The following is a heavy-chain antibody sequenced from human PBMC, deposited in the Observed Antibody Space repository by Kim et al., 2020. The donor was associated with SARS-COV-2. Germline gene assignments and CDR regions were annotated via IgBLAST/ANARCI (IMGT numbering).Heavy chain of an antibody. J-gene: IGHJ4*02. D-gene: IGHD3-22*01. Sequence: ASVKVSCKTSGYTFTSYGINWVRQAPGQGLEWMGWINGYKGNTNYAQKLQGRVTMTTDTSTSTAYMELRSLRSDDTAVYYCARSGYDTSGYYLRLVDYWGQGTLVTVSS. V-gene: IGHV1-18*01. CDR1: GYTFTSYG. CDR3: ARSGYDTSGYYLRLVDY. CDR2: INGYKGNT.